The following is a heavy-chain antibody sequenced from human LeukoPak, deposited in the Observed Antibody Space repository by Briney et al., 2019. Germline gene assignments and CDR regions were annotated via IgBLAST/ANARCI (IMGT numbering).Heavy chain of an antibody. V-gene: IGHV4-59*01. CDR3: ARAVAAAGDWFDP. Sequence: SETLSLTCTVSGGSISSYYWSWIRQPPGKGLEWIGCIYYSGSTNYNPSLKSRVTISVDTSKNQFSLKLSSVTAADTAVYYCARAVAAAGDWFDPWGQGTLVTVSS. D-gene: IGHD6-13*01. J-gene: IGHJ5*02. CDR1: GGSISSYY. CDR2: IYYSGST.